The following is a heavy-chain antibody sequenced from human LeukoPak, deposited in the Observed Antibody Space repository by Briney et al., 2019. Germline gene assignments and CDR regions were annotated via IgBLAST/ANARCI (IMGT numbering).Heavy chain of an antibody. CDR3: ARYPTGWYLDY. J-gene: IGHJ4*02. V-gene: IGHV6-1*01. CDR2: TYYRWKWFI. CDR1: GDSVSSSTAA. D-gene: IGHD6-19*01. Sequence: SQTLSLTCAISGDSVSSSTAAWNWVRRSRSRGLECLGRTYYRWKWFIDCVLAVRIRITINPDTSKNQFSLQLSSVTPEDTAVYYCARYPTGWYLDYWGQGTLVTVSS.